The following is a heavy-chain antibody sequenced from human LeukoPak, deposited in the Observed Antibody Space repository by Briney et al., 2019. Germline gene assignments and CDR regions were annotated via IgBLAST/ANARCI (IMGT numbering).Heavy chain of an antibody. V-gene: IGHV1-69*05. J-gene: IGHJ5*02. Sequence: ASVKVSCKASGGTFSSYAISWVRQAPGQGLEWMGGIIPIFGTANYAQKFQGRVTITTDESTSTAHMELSSLRSEDTAVYYCARAVVAILEYQLLYRSWFDPWGQGTLVTVSS. CDR2: IIPIFGTA. CDR3: ARAVVAILEYQLLYRSWFDP. D-gene: IGHD2-2*02. CDR1: GGTFSSYA.